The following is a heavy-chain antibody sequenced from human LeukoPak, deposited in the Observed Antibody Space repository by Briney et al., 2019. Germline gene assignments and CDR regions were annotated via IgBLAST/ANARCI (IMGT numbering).Heavy chain of an antibody. Sequence: GGSLRLSCAASGFTFSSYSMNWVRQAPGKGLEWVSSISSSSSYIYYADSVKGRSTISRDNAKNSLYLQMNSLRAEDTAVYYCARGGDGYNSHFDYWGQGTLVTVSS. CDR1: GFTFSSYS. V-gene: IGHV3-21*01. J-gene: IGHJ4*02. CDR2: ISSSSSYI. CDR3: ARGGDGYNSHFDY. D-gene: IGHD5-24*01.